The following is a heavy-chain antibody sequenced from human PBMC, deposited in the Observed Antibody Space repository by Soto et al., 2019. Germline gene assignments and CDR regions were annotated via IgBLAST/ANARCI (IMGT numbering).Heavy chain of an antibody. Sequence: SVKVSCKASGYTFTSYAMHWVRQAPGQRLEWMGWINAGNGNTKYSQRFQGRVTITRDTSASTAYMELSSLRSEDTAVYYCARGLRGAYYYDSTGSYRDDYGFDIWAQGTMGTVS. CDR2: INAGNGNT. D-gene: IGHD3-22*01. CDR3: ARGLRGAYYYDSTGSYRDDYGFDI. V-gene: IGHV1-3*01. CDR1: GYTFTSYA. J-gene: IGHJ3*02.